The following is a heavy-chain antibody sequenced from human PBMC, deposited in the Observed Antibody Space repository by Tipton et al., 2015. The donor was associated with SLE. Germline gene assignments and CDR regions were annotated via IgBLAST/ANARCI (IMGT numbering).Heavy chain of an antibody. J-gene: IGHJ4*02. CDR2: IYYTGTTT. CDR1: GGSVSSSSKY. Sequence: TLSLTCTVSGGSVSSSSKYWAWIRQPPGKGLEWIGSIYYTGTTTYYNSFLKSRVTMSVDTSKNQFSLRLNSVTAADTAVYYCATGGAGDYHFEYWGRGTLVTVAS. V-gene: IGHV4-39*07. CDR3: ATGGAGDYHFEY. D-gene: IGHD4-17*01.